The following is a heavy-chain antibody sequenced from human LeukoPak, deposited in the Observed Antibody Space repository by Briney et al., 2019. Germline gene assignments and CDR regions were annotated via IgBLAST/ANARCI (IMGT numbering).Heavy chain of an antibody. D-gene: IGHD2-2*01. Sequence: SVKVSCKASGGTFSSYAISWVRQAPGQGLEWMGGIIPIFGTANYAQKFQGRVTITADESTSTAYMELSSLRSEDTAVYYCARDERVVVPAAIGYYYYYYMDVWGKGTTVTVSS. V-gene: IGHV1-69*13. CDR3: ARDERVVVPAAIGYYYYYYMDV. J-gene: IGHJ6*03. CDR1: GGTFSSYA. CDR2: IIPIFGTA.